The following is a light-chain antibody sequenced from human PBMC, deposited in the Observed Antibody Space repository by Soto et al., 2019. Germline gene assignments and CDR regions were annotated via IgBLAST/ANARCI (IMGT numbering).Light chain of an antibody. J-gene: IGKJ5*01. V-gene: IGKV1-33*01. CDR1: QNINNW. CDR3: QQYDNLLIT. Sequence: IRMTPSPPTLSAYEDDRVTITCRASQNINNWLAWYQQKPGKAPKLLIYDASNLETGVPSRFSGSGSGTDFTFTISSLQPEDIATYYCQQYDNLLITFGQGTRLDIK. CDR2: DAS.